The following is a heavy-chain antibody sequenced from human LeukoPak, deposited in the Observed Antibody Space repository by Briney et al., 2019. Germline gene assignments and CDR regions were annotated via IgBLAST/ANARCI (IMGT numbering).Heavy chain of an antibody. Sequence: GGSLRFSCAASGFTFSSYGMHWVRQAPGKGLEWVAVISYDGSNKYYADSVKGRFTISRDNSKNTLYLQMNSLRAEDTAVYYCAKDKQTSGWYREGFYFDYWGQGTLVTVSS. V-gene: IGHV3-30*18. CDR3: AKDKQTSGWYREGFYFDY. CDR1: GFTFSSYG. CDR2: ISYDGSNK. D-gene: IGHD6-19*01. J-gene: IGHJ4*02.